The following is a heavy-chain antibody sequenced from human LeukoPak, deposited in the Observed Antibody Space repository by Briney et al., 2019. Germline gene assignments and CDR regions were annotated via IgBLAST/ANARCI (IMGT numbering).Heavy chain of an antibody. CDR2: INPNSGGT. V-gene: IGHV1-2*02. CDR3: ARVAVPAAIRRARFDP. Sequence: ASVKVSCKASGYIFISYGISWVRQAPGQGLEWMGWINPNSGGTNYAQKFQGRVTMTRDTSISTAYMELSRLRSDDTAVYYCARVAVPAAIRRARFDPWGQGTLVTVSS. J-gene: IGHJ5*02. D-gene: IGHD2-2*02. CDR1: GYIFISYG.